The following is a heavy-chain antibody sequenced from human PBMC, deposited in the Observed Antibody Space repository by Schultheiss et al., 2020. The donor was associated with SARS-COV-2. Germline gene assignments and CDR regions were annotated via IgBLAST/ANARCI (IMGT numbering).Heavy chain of an antibody. V-gene: IGHV1-69*13. J-gene: IGHJ6*02. CDR2: IIPIFGTA. D-gene: IGHD6-19*01. CDR3: ARGYSSGWYEEYYYGMDV. Sequence: SVKVSCKASGYTFTGYYMHWVRQAPGQGLEWMGGIIPIFGTANYAQKFQGRVTITADESTSTAYMELSSLTSDDTAVYYCARGYSSGWYEEYYYGMDVWGQGTTVTVSS. CDR1: GYTFTGYY.